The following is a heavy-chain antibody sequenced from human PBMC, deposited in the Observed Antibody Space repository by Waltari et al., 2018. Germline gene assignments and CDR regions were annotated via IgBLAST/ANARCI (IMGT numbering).Heavy chain of an antibody. CDR2: IRYDGSNK. CDR3: AKKYSRNWFDP. CDR1: GFTFSSYG. Sequence: QVQLVESGGGVVQPGGSLRLSCAASGFTFSSYGLPWVRQAPGKGLEWVAFIRYDGSNKYYADSVKGRFTISRDNSKNTLYLQMNSLRAEDTAVYYCAKKYSRNWFDPWGQGTLVTVSS. V-gene: IGHV3-30*02. D-gene: IGHD6-6*01. J-gene: IGHJ5*02.